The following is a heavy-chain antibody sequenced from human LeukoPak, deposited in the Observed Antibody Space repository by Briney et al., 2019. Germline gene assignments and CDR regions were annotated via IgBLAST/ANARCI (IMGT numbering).Heavy chain of an antibody. J-gene: IGHJ4*02. CDR2: INWNGGST. CDR3: ARDFKTLYYFDY. V-gene: IGHV3-20*04. CDR1: GFTFDDYG. Sequence: GGSLRLSCAASGFTFDDYGMSWVRQAPGKGLGWVSGINWNGGSTGYADSVKGRFTISRDNAKNSLYLQMNSLRAEDTAVYYCARDFKTLYYFDYWGQGTLVTVSS.